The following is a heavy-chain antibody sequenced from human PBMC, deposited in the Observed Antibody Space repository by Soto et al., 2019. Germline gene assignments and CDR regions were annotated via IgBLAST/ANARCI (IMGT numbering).Heavy chain of an antibody. CDR1: GYSFISYW. J-gene: IGHJ3*02. Sequence: PGVFLKISCRGSGYSFISYWIGWVRQMPGKGLEWMGIIYPGDSDTRYSPSFQGQVTISADKSISTAYLQWSSLKASDTAMYYCARPGLLRYFDWPYDAFDIWGQGTMVTVSS. V-gene: IGHV5-51*01. CDR3: ARPGLLRYFDWPYDAFDI. CDR2: IYPGDSDT. D-gene: IGHD3-9*01.